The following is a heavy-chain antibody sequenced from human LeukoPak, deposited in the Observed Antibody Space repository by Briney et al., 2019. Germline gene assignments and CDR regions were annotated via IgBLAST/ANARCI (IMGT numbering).Heavy chain of an antibody. Sequence: PSQTLSLTCTVSGGSISSGGYYWSWIRQHPGTGLEWIGYIYYSGSTYYNPPLKSRVTISVDTSKNQFSLKLSSVTAADTAVYYCARVRRTDESMVRGVQYYFDYWGQGTLVTVSS. J-gene: IGHJ4*02. CDR1: GGSISSGGYY. D-gene: IGHD3-10*01. CDR2: IYYSGST. CDR3: ARVRRTDESMVRGVQYYFDY. V-gene: IGHV4-31*03.